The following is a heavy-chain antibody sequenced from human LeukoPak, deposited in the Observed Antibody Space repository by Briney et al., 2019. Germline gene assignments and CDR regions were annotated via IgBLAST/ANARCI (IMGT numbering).Heavy chain of an antibody. CDR2: ISASGTGT. Sequence: GVSLRLSCAASGFTFSSYAMTWVRQAPGKGLEWVSTISASGTGTYYADSVKGRFTISRDNSKNTLYLQMNSLRAEDTAVYYCARVTMVRGVIITSNWFDPWGQGTLVTVSS. CDR1: GFTFSSYA. D-gene: IGHD3-10*01. V-gene: IGHV3-23*01. CDR3: ARVTMVRGVIITSNWFDP. J-gene: IGHJ5*02.